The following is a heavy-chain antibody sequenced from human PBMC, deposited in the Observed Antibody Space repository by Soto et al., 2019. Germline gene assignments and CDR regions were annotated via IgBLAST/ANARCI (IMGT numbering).Heavy chain of an antibody. Sequence: QITLKESGPTLVKPTQTLTVTCTFSGFSLSTSGAGVGWIRQSPGKAPEWLALISWKDEKRYNPGLKSRLTITKCTSKNQVVLTMTNLDPVDTATYFCAHRYGGNYYRWYFDSWGQGTLVTVSS. CDR1: GFSLSTSGAG. V-gene: IGHV2-5*01. CDR3: AHRYGGNYYRWYFDS. D-gene: IGHD1-26*01. CDR2: ISWKDEK. J-gene: IGHJ4*02.